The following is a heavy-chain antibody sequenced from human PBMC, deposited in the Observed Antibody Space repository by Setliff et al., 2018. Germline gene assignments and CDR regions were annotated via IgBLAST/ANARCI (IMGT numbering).Heavy chain of an antibody. V-gene: IGHV4-34*01. CDR1: GGPFSGYY. CDR3: ARAPGVDCSTTSCSNFDY. J-gene: IGHJ4*02. CDR2: INHSGST. D-gene: IGHD2-2*01. Sequence: PSETLSLTCAVYGGPFSGYYWSWIRQPPGKGLEWIGEINHSGSTNYNPSLKSRVTISVDMSKNQFSLKLNSVTAADTAVYYCARAPGVDCSTTSCSNFDYWGKGTLVTVSS.